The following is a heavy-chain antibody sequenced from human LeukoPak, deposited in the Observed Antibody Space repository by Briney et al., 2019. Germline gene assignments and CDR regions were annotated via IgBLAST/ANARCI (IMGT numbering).Heavy chain of an antibody. J-gene: IGHJ3*02. CDR3: ARALYYDFWSGSPDDAFDI. Sequence: PGGSLRLSCAASGFSFSSYAMSWVRQAPGKGLDWVSGINWNGGSTGYAVSVKGRFTISRDNAKNSLYLQMNSLRAEDTALYHCARALYYDFWSGSPDDAFDIWGQGTMVTVSS. V-gene: IGHV3-20*01. D-gene: IGHD3-3*01. CDR2: INWNGGST. CDR1: GFSFSSYA.